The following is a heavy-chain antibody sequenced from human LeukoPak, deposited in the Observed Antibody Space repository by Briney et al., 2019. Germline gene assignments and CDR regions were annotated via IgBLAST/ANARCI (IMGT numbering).Heavy chain of an antibody. Sequence: GGSLRLSCVASEFTFSYYWMYWVRQAPGQGLVSVSRISSDGSSTTYAESVKGRFTISRDNAKNTLYLQMNSLRAEDTAIYYCARDDSNGIDYWGQGTLVTVST. J-gene: IGHJ4*02. CDR1: EFTFSYYW. D-gene: IGHD6-19*01. CDR3: ARDDSNGIDY. CDR2: ISSDGSST. V-gene: IGHV3-74*01.